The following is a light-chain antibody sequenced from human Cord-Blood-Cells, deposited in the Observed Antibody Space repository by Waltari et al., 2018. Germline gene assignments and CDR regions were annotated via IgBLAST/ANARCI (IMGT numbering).Light chain of an antibody. J-gene: IGLJ3*02. CDR1: SSDVGGYKY. Sequence: QSALTQPASVSGSPGQSITISCTGTSSDVGGYKYVTRNQHHPCKAPNLMIYDLSKQPSGVSNRFSGSKSGNTASLTISGLQAEDEADYYCSSYTSSSTLWVFGGGTKLTVL. CDR2: DLS. V-gene: IGLV2-14*03. CDR3: SSYTSSSTLWV.